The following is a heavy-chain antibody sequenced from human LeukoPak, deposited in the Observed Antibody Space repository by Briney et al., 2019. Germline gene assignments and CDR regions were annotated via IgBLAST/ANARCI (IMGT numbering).Heavy chain of an antibody. CDR3: ARHSYGDVYYLDF. D-gene: IGHD4-17*01. CDR1: GGSFSGYY. Sequence: PSETLSLTCVVSGGSFSGYYWSWIRQTPGKGLDWIGQINDSGSTNYNPSLRSRVTMSVDTSENQVTLQLRSVTAADTAVYYCARHSYGDVYYLDFWGQGTLVTVSS. J-gene: IGHJ4*02. CDR2: INDSGST. V-gene: IGHV4-34*01.